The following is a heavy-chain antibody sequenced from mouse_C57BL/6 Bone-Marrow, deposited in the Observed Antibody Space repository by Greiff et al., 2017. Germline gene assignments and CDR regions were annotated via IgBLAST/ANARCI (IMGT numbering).Heavy chain of an antibody. D-gene: IGHD2-5*01. J-gene: IGHJ1*03. Sequence: EVKLMESGGGLVKPGGSLKLSCAASGFTFSSYGMSWVRQTPDKRLEWVATISSGGSYTYYPDSVKGRFTISRDNAKNTLYLQMSSLKSEDTAMYYCAREPTIVTTVFYWYFDVWGTGTTVTVSS. CDR1: GFTFSSYG. CDR2: ISSGGSYT. V-gene: IGHV5-6*03. CDR3: AREPTIVTTVFYWYFDV.